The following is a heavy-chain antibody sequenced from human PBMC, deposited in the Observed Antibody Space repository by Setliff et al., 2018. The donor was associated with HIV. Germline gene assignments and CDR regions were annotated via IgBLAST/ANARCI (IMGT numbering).Heavy chain of an antibody. J-gene: IGHJ3*01. CDR2: VHSTGTT. Sequence: SETLSLTCTVSGGSFSTYYWSWIRQPAGEGPEYIGRVHSTGTTIYNPSLKSRVTMSVDASKNQLSRKLRSVTAADTAVYYCARARITMIGGRLEPYAFDRWGQGTKVTVSS. CDR3: ARARITMIGGRLEPYAFDR. CDR1: GGSFSTYY. D-gene: IGHD3-10*01. V-gene: IGHV4-4*07.